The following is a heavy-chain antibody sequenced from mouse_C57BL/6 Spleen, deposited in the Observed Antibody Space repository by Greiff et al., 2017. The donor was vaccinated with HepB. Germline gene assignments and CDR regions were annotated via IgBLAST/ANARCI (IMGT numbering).Heavy chain of an antibody. D-gene: IGHD4-1*01. CDR3: ARVATGTSGAY. CDR1: GYSITSGYY. V-gene: IGHV3-6*01. CDR2: ISYDGSN. Sequence: ESGPGLVKPSQSLSLTCSVTGYSITSGYYWNWIRQFPGNKLEWMGYISYDGSNNYNPSLKNRISITRDTSKNQFFLKLNSVTTEDTATYYCARVATGTSGAYWGQGTLVTVSA. J-gene: IGHJ3*01.